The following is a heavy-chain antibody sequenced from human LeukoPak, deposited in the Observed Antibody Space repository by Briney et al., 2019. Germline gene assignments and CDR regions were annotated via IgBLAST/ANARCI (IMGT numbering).Heavy chain of an antibody. CDR1: GGSISSYF. CDR3: ARDSGTSYYFDC. CDR2: IYPSGST. D-gene: IGHD6-25*01. Sequence: SETLSLTCIVSGGSISSYFWSWIRHPAGKGLEWIGRIYPSGSTNYNPSLKSRVTMSLDTSKSQFSLKVSSVTAADTAVYYCARDSGTSYYFDCWGQGTLVTVSS. V-gene: IGHV4-4*07. J-gene: IGHJ4*02.